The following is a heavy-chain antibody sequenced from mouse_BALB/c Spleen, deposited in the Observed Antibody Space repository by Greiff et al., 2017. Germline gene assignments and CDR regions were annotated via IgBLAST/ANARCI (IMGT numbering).Heavy chain of an antibody. Sequence: EVQRVESGGGLVKPGGSLKLSCAASGFAFSSYDMSWVRQTPEKRLEWVAYISSGGGSTYYPDTVKGRFTISRDNAKNTLYLQMSSLKSEDTAMYYCARHGDYGFDYWGQGTTLTVSS. V-gene: IGHV5-12-1*01. CDR1: GFAFSSYD. D-gene: IGHD2-13*01. CDR2: ISSGGGST. CDR3: ARHGDYGFDY. J-gene: IGHJ2*01.